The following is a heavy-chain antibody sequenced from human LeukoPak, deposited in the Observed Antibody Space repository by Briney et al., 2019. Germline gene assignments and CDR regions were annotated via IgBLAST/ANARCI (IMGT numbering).Heavy chain of an antibody. CDR1: GGSISSYY. D-gene: IGHD3-10*01. CDR2: IYYSGTA. Sequence: SETLSLTCTVPGGSISSYYWGWIRQPPGEGLEWIGSIYYSGTAYYNPSLKSRVTISVDTSKNQFSLRLTSVTAADTAMYYCARTRPMVRGVLDYWGQGTLGTVSS. CDR3: ARTRPMVRGVLDY. V-gene: IGHV4-39*07. J-gene: IGHJ4*02.